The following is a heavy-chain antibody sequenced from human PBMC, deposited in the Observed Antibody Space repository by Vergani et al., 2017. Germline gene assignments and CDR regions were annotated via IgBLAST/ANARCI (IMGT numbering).Heavy chain of an antibody. D-gene: IGHD1-20*01. Sequence: EVQLLESGGDLVQPGGSLRLSCTASGFIFSTYAMSWVRQAPGKGLVWVSGISASGAPTYYADSVKGQVTISRDTSKNTLYLQMNSLGVEDTAVYYCARAYGRYDWFDYWGQRTLVTVSS. V-gene: IGHV3-23*01. J-gene: IGHJ4*01. CDR3: ARAYGRYDWFDY. CDR1: GFIFSTYA. CDR2: ISASGAPT.